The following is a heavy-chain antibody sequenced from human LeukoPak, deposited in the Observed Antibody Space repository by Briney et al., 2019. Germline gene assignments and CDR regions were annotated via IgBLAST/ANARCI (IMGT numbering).Heavy chain of an antibody. CDR3: AKDRGGFFGSGTSYYFYGMDV. J-gene: IGHJ6*02. Sequence: GGSLRLSCAASGFTFEHYAMHWVRQAPGKGLEWVSVISGDGDGTHYIDSVKGRFSISRDQSRNSLHLQMDTLRAEDTAVYYCAKDRGGFFGSGTSYYFYGMDVWGQGTTVTVSS. D-gene: IGHD3-10*01. CDR2: ISGDGDGT. CDR1: GFTFEHYA. V-gene: IGHV3-43*02.